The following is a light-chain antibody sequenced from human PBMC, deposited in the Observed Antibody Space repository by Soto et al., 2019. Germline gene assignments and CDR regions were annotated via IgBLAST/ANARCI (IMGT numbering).Light chain of an antibody. CDR3: CSYGGSYYV. V-gene: IGLV2-11*01. Sequence: QSALTQPRSVSGSPGQSVTISCTGTSSDVGGYNYVSWYQQHPGKAPKLMIYDVSKRPSGVTDRFSGSKSGNTASLTISGLQAEEEADYCCCSYGGSYYVFGTGTKLTVL. CDR2: DVS. CDR1: SSDVGGYNY. J-gene: IGLJ1*01.